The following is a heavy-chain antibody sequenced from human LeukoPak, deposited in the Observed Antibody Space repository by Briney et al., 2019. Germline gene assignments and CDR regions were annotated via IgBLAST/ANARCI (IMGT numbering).Heavy chain of an antibody. J-gene: IGHJ4*02. CDR2: ISGSGGST. Sequence: PGGSLRLSCAASGFTFSSYAMSWVRQAPGKGLEWVSAISGSGGSTYYADSVKGRFTISRDNSKNTLYLQMNSLRAEDTAVYYCAKGGGFYYGSGSYPYYFDYWGQGTLVTVSS. D-gene: IGHD3-10*01. CDR1: GFTFSSYA. V-gene: IGHV3-23*01. CDR3: AKGGGFYYGSGSYPYYFDY.